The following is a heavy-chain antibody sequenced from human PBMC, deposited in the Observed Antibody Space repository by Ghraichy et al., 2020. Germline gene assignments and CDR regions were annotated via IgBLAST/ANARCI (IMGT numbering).Heavy chain of an antibody. Sequence: GGSLRLSCIASGFSYSNYALSWVRQTPGRGLEWVSFISGVTNDTYHADSVEGRFTLARDSSKNIVYLQMNSLRADDTAIYYCVKDEWELSSYDAFDLWGRGTMVTVSS. D-gene: IGHD1-26*01. V-gene: IGHV3-23*01. CDR2: ISGVTNDT. CDR1: GFSYSNYA. CDR3: VKDEWELSSYDAFDL. J-gene: IGHJ3*01.